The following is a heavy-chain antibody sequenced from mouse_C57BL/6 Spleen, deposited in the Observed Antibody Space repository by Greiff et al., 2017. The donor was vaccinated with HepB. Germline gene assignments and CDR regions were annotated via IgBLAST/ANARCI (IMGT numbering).Heavy chain of an antibody. Sequence: QVQLKQPGAELVKPGASVKLSCKASGYTFTSYWMQWVKQRPGQGLEWIGEIDPSDSYTNYNQKFKGKATLTVDTSSSTAYMQLSSLTSEDSAVYYCARGYRRFAYWGQGTLVTVSA. CDR1: GYTFTSYW. J-gene: IGHJ3*01. CDR2: IDPSDSYT. V-gene: IGHV1-50*01. D-gene: IGHD2-14*01. CDR3: ARGYRRFAY.